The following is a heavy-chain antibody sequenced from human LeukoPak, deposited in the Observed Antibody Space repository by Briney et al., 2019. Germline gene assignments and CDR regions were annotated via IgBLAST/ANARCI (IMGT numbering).Heavy chain of an antibody. J-gene: IGHJ6*03. V-gene: IGHV3-7*01. D-gene: IGHD3-3*01. CDR2: IKQDGSEK. CDR1: GFTFSTYY. Sequence: PGGSLRPSCAASGFTFSTYYMSWVRQAPGKGLEWVANIKQDGSEKYYVDSVKGRFTISRDNAKNSLYLQMNSLRAEDTAVYYCAREEQRTYNFWSGSYRTSYYYYMDVWGKGTTVTVSS. CDR3: AREEQRTYNFWSGSYRTSYYYYMDV.